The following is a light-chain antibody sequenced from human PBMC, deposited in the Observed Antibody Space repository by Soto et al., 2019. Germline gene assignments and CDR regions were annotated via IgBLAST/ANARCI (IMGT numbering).Light chain of an antibody. CDR3: QQYGTSPRVT. CDR2: GAS. V-gene: IGKV3-20*01. J-gene: IGKJ3*01. CDR1: QSVSSSY. Sequence: EIVLMQSPGTLSLSPGERVTLSCRASQSVSSSYLAWYQQKPGQAPRLLIYGASSRATGIPDRFSGSGSGTAFTLTISRLEPEDFAVYYCQQYGTSPRVTFGPGTKVDIK.